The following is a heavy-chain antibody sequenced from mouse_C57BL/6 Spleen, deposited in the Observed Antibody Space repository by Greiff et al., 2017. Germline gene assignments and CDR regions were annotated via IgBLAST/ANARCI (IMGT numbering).Heavy chain of an antibody. CDR2: IDPSDSYT. CDR3: ARYYGSSHWYFDV. CDR1: GYTFTSYW. J-gene: IGHJ1*03. D-gene: IGHD1-1*01. Sequence: QVQLQQPGAELVMPGASVKLSCKASGYTFTSYWMHWVKQRPGQGLEWIGEIDPSDSYTNYNQKFKGKSTLTVDKSSCTAYMQLSSLTSEDSAVYYCARYYGSSHWYFDVWGTGTTVTVSS. V-gene: IGHV1-69*01.